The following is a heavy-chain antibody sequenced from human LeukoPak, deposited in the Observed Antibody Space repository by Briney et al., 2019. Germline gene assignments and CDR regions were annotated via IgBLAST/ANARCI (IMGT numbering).Heavy chain of an antibody. CDR3: VSFYETY. V-gene: IGHV3-74*01. CDR1: GNHW. CDR2: ISSDGSWT. J-gene: IGHJ4*02. D-gene: IGHD2/OR15-2a*01. Sequence: PGGSLRLSCAASGNHWMHWVRQVPGKGLVWVSHISSDGSWTSYADSVKGRFTISKDNAKNTVYLQMNSLRAEDTAVYYCVSFYETYWGRGTLVTVSS.